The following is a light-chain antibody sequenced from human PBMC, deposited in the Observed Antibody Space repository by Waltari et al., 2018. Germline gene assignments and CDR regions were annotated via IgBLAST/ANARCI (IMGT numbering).Light chain of an antibody. CDR1: QSLNRA. CDR2: NVF. V-gene: IGKV3-20*01. CDR3: QHYVNLPAT. J-gene: IGKJ1*01. Sequence: IVLTQSPGTLSMSPGEGVTLSCRASQSLNRALAWSQQKPGQSPRLLLYNVFNRATDIPDRFSGSGSGTEFSLTIGRLGPEDFAVYYCQHYVNLPATFGQGTRVEIK.